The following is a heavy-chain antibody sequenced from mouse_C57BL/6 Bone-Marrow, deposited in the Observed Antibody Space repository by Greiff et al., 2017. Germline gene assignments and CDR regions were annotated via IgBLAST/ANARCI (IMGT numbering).Heavy chain of an antibody. CDR3: ARIYGTPFAY. CDR1: GFSLTSYG. V-gene: IGHV2-2*01. Sequence: VKLMESGPGLVQPSQSLSITCTVSGFSLTSYGVHWVRQSPGKGLEWLGVIWSGGSTDYNAAFISRLSISKDNSKSQVFCKMNSLQADDTAIYYCARIYGTPFAYWGQGTLVTVSA. D-gene: IGHD2-1*01. J-gene: IGHJ3*01. CDR2: IWSGGST.